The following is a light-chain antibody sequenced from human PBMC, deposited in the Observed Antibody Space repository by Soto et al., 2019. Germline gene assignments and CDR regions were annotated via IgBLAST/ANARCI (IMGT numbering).Light chain of an antibody. CDR3: QQFSSPPIFP. J-gene: IGKJ2*01. Sequence: DIVMTQSPDSLAVSLGERATINCKSSQSVFKGSNNKDCLAWYQQKPGQPPKLLLYWASTRESGVPDRFSGSRSGTEFTLTISSLQAEDVAIYYCQQFSSPPIFPFGQGTKVESK. CDR2: WAS. CDR1: QSVFKGSNNKDC. V-gene: IGKV4-1*01.